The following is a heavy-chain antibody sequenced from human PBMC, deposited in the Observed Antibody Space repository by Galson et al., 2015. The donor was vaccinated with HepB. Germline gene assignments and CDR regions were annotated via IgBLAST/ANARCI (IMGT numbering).Heavy chain of an antibody. J-gene: IGHJ4*02. CDR3: AKDPYLYSALAGTMAGFDY. D-gene: IGHD6-19*01. CDR1: GFTFSNYG. Sequence: SLRLSCAASGFTFSNYGMHWVRQAPGKGLEWVAVISSDGSNKYSADSVKGRFTISRDNSKNTLYLQMNSLRAEDTALYYCAKDPYLYSALAGTMAGFDYWGQGTLVTVSS. V-gene: IGHV3-30*18. CDR2: ISSDGSNK.